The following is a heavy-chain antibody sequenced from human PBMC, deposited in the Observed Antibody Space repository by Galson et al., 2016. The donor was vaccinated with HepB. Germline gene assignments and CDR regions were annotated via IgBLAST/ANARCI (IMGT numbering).Heavy chain of an antibody. CDR2: IKSKADGGTA. CDR3: TTFFERKGY. V-gene: IGHV3-15*01. D-gene: IGHD3-3*01. J-gene: IGHJ4*02. Sequence: SWVRQAPGKGLEWIGRIKSKADGGTADYAAPVEGRFTMSREDSTNTVYLQMNSLKTEDTAVYYCTTFFERKGYWGQGTLVTVSS.